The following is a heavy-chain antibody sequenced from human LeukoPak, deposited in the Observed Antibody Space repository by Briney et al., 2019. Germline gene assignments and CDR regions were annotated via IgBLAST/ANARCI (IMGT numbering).Heavy chain of an antibody. CDR1: GGSISSYY. V-gene: IGHV4-59*01. Sequence: SETLSLTCTVSGGSISSYYWSWIRQPPGKGLEWIGYIYYSEITNYNPSLKSRVTISVDTSKNQFSLKLSSVTAADTAVYYCARGRTDAFDIWGQGTMVTVSS. CDR2: IYYSEIT. J-gene: IGHJ3*02. CDR3: ARGRTDAFDI.